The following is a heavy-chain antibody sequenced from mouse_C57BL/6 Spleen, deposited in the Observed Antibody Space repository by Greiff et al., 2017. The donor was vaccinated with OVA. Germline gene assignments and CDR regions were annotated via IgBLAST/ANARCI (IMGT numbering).Heavy chain of an antibody. D-gene: IGHD4-1*02. J-gene: IGHJ3*01. CDR3: ATSTGRTWFAY. V-gene: IGHV1-72*01. Sequence: QVQLQQSGAELVKPGASVKLSCKASGYTFTSYWMHWVKQRPGRGLEWIGRIDPTSGGTKYNEKFKSKATLTVDKPSSTAYMQLSSLTSEDSAVYYCATSTGRTWFAYWGQGTLVTVSA. CDR2: IDPTSGGT. CDR1: GYTFTSYW.